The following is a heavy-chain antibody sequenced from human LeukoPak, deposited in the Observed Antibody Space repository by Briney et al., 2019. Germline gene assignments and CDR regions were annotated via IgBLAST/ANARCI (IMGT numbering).Heavy chain of an antibody. CDR1: GFTFSRYA. CDR3: ARDFRLTGKVDY. Sequence: GGSLRLSCAASGFTFSRYAMHGVRQAPGKGLESVSAISSNGGSTYYANSVKGRFTISRDNSKNTLYLQMGSLRAEDLAVYYCARDFRLTGKVDYWGQGTLVTVSS. J-gene: IGHJ4*02. V-gene: IGHV3-64*01. CDR2: ISSNGGST. D-gene: IGHD1-20*01.